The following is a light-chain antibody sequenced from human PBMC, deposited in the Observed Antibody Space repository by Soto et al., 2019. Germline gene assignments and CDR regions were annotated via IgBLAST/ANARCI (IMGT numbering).Light chain of an antibody. Sequence: DIVMTQTPLSLSVTPGQSASISCKSTQSLLHTDGKTYLHWYLQKPGQPPQPLIYEVSNRLSGVPDRISGSGSGTDFTLTIGRVEAEDVGIYYCLQGIQLPITFGQGTRLEI. CDR2: EVS. CDR1: QSLLHTDGKTY. CDR3: LQGIQLPIT. V-gene: IGKV2D-29*01. J-gene: IGKJ5*01.